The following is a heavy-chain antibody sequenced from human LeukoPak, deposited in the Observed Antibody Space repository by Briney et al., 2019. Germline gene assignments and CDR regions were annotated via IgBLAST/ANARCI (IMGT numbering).Heavy chain of an antibody. Sequence: SVKVSCKASGYTFTGYYMHWVRQAPGQGLEWMGGIIPIFGTANYAQKFQGRVTITTDESTSTAYMELSSLRSEDTAVYYCARIVAAGTFLSWFDPWGQGTLVTVSS. J-gene: IGHJ5*02. CDR2: IIPIFGTA. CDR1: GYTFTGYY. D-gene: IGHD6-13*01. V-gene: IGHV1-69*05. CDR3: ARIVAAGTFLSWFDP.